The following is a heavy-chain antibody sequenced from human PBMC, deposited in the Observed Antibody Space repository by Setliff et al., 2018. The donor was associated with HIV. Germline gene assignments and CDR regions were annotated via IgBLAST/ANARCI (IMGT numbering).Heavy chain of an antibody. D-gene: IGHD3-22*01. Sequence: GGSLRLSCAAFGFTFSSYGMSWVRQAPGKGLQWFSTISGRDGRTYYADSVKGRFTISRDSSKNTLYLQMNSLRAEDTAVYYCAKDVYVAKYYYGSSGYSGSYYFDYWGQGTLVTVSS. CDR2: ISGRDGRT. V-gene: IGHV3-23*01. CDR3: AKDVYVAKYYYGSSGYSGSYYFDY. J-gene: IGHJ4*02. CDR1: GFTFSSYG.